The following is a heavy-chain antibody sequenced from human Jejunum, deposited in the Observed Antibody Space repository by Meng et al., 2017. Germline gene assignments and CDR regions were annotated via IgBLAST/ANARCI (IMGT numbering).Heavy chain of an antibody. V-gene: IGHV1-2*04. CDR2: INPKSGGT. D-gene: IGHD2/OR15-2a*01. J-gene: IGHJ4*02. Sequence: QVQLVQSGAEVKKPGASVKVPCKASGYAFNDYYRHWVRQAPGQGLEWMGWINPKSGGTFYTRKFQGWVTMTRDTSISTVYMELSRLKSDDTAVYYCARHICDRGAHCNFDSWGQGTLVTVSS. CDR3: ARHICDRGAHCNFDS. CDR1: GYAFNDYY.